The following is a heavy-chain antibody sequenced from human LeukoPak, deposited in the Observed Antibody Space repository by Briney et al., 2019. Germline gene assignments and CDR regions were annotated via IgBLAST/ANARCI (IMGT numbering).Heavy chain of an antibody. J-gene: IGHJ5*02. V-gene: IGHV1-46*01. Sequence: ASVKVSCKASGYTFTSYDINWVRQATGQGLEWMGIINPSGGSTSYAQKFQGRVTMTRDTSTSTVYMELSSLRSEDTAVYYCAIGGVRNVSNGGYVGWFDPWGQGTLVTVSS. CDR1: GYTFTSYD. D-gene: IGHD5-12*01. CDR2: INPSGGST. CDR3: AIGGVRNVSNGGYVGWFDP.